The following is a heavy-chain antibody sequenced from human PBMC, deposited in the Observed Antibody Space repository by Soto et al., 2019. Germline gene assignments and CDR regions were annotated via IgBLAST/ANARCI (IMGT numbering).Heavy chain of an antibody. CDR2: ISDDGART. V-gene: IGHV3-74*01. CDR3: TRGHRRSSAGTAPF. D-gene: IGHD6-13*01. CDR1: GFVFEMYW. J-gene: IGHJ4*02. Sequence: PRGSLRLSCAASGFVFEMYWMHWVRQTPGKGPEWVSRISDDGARTDYADSVKGRFTISRDNAKNSLYLQMNSLRAEDTAVYYCTRGHRRSSAGTAPFWGLAALVTV.